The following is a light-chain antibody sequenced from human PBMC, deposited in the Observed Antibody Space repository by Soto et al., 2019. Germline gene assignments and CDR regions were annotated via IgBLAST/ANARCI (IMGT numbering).Light chain of an antibody. CDR2: GAS. Sequence: EIVMTQSPATLSVSPGERATLSCRASQSVSNHLAWYQQKRGQAPRLLIYGASTRATGIPARFSGSGSGTEFTLTISSLQSEDFAVYYCHQYNNWPPMYTFGQGTKLEIK. V-gene: IGKV3-15*01. J-gene: IGKJ2*01. CDR3: HQYNNWPPMYT. CDR1: QSVSNH.